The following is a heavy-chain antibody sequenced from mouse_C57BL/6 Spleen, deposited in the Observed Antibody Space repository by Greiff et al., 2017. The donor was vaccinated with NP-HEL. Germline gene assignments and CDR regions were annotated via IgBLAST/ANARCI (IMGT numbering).Heavy chain of an antibody. J-gene: IGHJ2*01. V-gene: IGHV1-26*01. CDR1: GYTFTDYY. Sequence: EVQLQQSGPELVKPGASVKISCKASGYTFTDYYMNWVKQSHGKSLEWIGDIHPNNGGTSYNQKFKGKATLTVDKSSSTAYMELRSLTSEDSAFYYGATQLGREDYFDYWGQGTTLTVSS. CDR2: IHPNNGGT. D-gene: IGHD4-1*02. CDR3: ATQLGREDYFDY.